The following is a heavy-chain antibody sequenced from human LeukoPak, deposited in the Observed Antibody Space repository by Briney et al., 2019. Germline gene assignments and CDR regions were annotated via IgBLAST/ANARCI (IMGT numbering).Heavy chain of an antibody. D-gene: IGHD6-19*01. J-gene: IGHJ4*02. CDR1: GYSIISGYY. CDR3: ATITISGNVWSFSDLRIDF. V-gene: IGHV4-38-2*01. Sequence: SETLSLTGAVSGYSIISGYYWGWIRPPPGKGLEWIGSMYHSGSTYYNPFLKNRVSISLDTSKNQVSLNLTSVTAADTAVYYCATITISGNVWSFSDLRIDFWGQGTLVTVSS. CDR2: MYHSGST.